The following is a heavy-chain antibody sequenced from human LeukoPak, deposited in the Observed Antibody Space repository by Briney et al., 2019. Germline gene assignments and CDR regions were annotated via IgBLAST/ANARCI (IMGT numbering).Heavy chain of an antibody. J-gene: IGHJ4*02. V-gene: IGHV4-59*12. CDR2: TYYTGTT. CDR1: GASTTGYY. CDR3: ARGSPYYCSGGSCRGFFDY. D-gene: IGHD2-15*01. Sequence: SETLSLTCTVSGASTTGYYWNWIRQPPGKGLEWIGYTYYTGTTSYNPSLESRVSISIDTSKNQFSLKLSSVTAADTAVYYCARGSPYYCSGGSCRGFFDYWGQGTLVTVSS.